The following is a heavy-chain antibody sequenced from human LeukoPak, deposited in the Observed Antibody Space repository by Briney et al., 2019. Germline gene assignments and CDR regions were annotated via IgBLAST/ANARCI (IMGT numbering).Heavy chain of an antibody. CDR3: ARGGDYGDNWFDP. CDR1: GGSFSGYY. Sequence: SETLSLTCAVYGGSFSGYYWSWIRQPPGKGLEWIGEINHSGSTNYNPSLKSRVTISVDTSKNQFSLKLSFVTAADTAVYYCARGGDYGDNWFDPWGQGTLVTVSS. V-gene: IGHV4-34*01. J-gene: IGHJ5*02. CDR2: INHSGST. D-gene: IGHD4-17*01.